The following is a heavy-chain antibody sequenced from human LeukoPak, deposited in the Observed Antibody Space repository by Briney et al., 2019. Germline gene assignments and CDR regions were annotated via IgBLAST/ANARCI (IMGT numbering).Heavy chain of an antibody. V-gene: IGHV3-30*18. Sequence: PGGSLRLSCAASGFTFSSYGMHWVRQAPGKGLEWVAVISYDGSNKYYADSAKGRFTISRDNSKNTLYLQMNSLRAEDTAVYYCAKGDYYGSGKPYYFDYWGQGTLVTVSS. J-gene: IGHJ4*02. CDR3: AKGDYYGSGKPYYFDY. D-gene: IGHD3-10*01. CDR2: ISYDGSNK. CDR1: GFTFSSYG.